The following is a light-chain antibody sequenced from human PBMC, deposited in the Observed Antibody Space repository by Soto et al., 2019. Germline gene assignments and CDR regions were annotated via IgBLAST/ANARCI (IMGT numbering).Light chain of an antibody. CDR3: QSYDSSLTTFV. CDR1: SSNIGAEYD. J-gene: IGLJ1*01. Sequence: HSVLTQPPSVSWAPGQRVAISCTGSSSNIGAEYDVHWYQQLPATAPTRLIYGDNNRPSGVPDRFSGSKSGTSASLAITGLQPEDEADYYCQSYDSSLTTFVFGTGTKGTVL. CDR2: GDN. V-gene: IGLV1-40*01.